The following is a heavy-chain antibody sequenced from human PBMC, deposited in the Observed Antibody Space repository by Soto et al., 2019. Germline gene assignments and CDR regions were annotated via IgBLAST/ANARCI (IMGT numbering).Heavy chain of an antibody. V-gene: IGHV3-49*04. Sequence: GGSLRLSCTASGFTFGDYAMSWVRQAPGKGLEWVGFIRSKAYGGTTEYAASVKGGFTISRDDSKSIAYLQMNSLKTEDTAVYYCTRDFGVVINFDYWGQGTLVTVSS. CDR1: GFTFGDYA. CDR2: IRSKAYGGTT. CDR3: TRDFGVVINFDY. J-gene: IGHJ4*02. D-gene: IGHD3-3*01.